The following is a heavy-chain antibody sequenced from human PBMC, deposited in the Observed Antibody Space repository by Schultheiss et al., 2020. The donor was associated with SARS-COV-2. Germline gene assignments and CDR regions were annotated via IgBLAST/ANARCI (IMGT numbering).Heavy chain of an antibody. Sequence: GGSLRLSCAASGFTFSSYSMNWVRQAPGKGLEWVSYISSSGSTIYYADSVKGRFTISRDNAKNSLYLQMNSLRAEDTAVYYCARDRHYYDSSGYLPIDYWGQGTLVIVSS. CDR1: GFTFSSYS. J-gene: IGHJ4*02. CDR2: ISSSGSTI. CDR3: ARDRHYYDSSGYLPIDY. D-gene: IGHD3-22*01. V-gene: IGHV3-48*04.